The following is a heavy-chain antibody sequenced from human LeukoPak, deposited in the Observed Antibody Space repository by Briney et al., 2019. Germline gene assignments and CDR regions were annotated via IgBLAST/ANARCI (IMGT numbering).Heavy chain of an antibody. J-gene: IGHJ6*02. CDR1: GYTLTELS. V-gene: IGHV1-24*01. CDR2: FDPEDGET. CDR3: ATTQTWLRSRYGMDV. Sequence: ASVKVSCKVSGYTLTELSMHWVRQAPGKGLEWMGGFDPEDGETIYAQKFQGRVTMTEDTSTDTAYMELSSLRSEDTAVYYYATTQTWLRSRYGMDVWGQGTTVTVSS. D-gene: IGHD5-12*01.